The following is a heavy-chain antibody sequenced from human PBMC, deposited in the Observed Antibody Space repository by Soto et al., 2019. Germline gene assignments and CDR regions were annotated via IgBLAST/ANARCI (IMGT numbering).Heavy chain of an antibody. J-gene: IGHJ5*02. V-gene: IGHV1-69*13. CDR2: IIPIFGTA. CDR1: GYTLTELS. D-gene: IGHD2-2*01. CDR3: ARGGDLGYCISTSCYVHNWFDP. Sequence: GASVKVSCKVSGYTLTELSMHWVRQAPGQGLEWMGGIIPIFGTANYAQKFQGRVTITADESTSTAYMELSSLRSEDTAVYYCARGGDLGYCISTSCYVHNWFDPWGQGTLVTVSS.